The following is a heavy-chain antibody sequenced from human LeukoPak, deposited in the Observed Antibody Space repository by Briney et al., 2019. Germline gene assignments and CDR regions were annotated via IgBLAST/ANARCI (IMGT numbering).Heavy chain of an antibody. D-gene: IGHD1-26*01. Sequence: GGSLRLSCAASGFTFSSYAMNWIRQAPGRGLEWVSGISAGGDNAHYADSVKGRFTISRDNSKNTLFLQMNSLRAEDTAVYYCAKDTRAGGWGQRTLVTVSS. J-gene: IGHJ4*02. CDR2: ISAGGDNA. V-gene: IGHV3-23*01. CDR1: GFTFSSYA. CDR3: AKDTRAGG.